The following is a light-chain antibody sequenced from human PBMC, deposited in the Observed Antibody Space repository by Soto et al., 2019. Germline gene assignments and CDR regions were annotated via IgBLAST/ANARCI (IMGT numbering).Light chain of an antibody. V-gene: IGKV1-27*01. CDR2: AAS. CDR3: QKYGGAPYT. Sequence: DIQMTQSTSSLSASVGDRVTITCRASQDIRDYLVWYQQRPGKVPTLLIYAASTLQSGVPSRFSGSGYGTEFTLTISSLESEDVATYYCQKYGGAPYTFGPGTKVDLK. J-gene: IGKJ3*01. CDR1: QDIRDY.